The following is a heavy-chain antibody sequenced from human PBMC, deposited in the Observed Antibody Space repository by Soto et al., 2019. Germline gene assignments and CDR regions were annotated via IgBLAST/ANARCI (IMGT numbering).Heavy chain of an antibody. CDR2: IIPIFGTA. D-gene: IGHD5-12*01. V-gene: IGHV1-69*01. J-gene: IGHJ6*02. CDR3: ARECGYPTYLHYYYYYGMDV. CDR1: GGTFSSYA. Sequence: QVQLVQSGAEVKKPGSSVKVSCKASGGTFSSYAISWVRQAPGQGLEWMGGIIPIFGTANYAQKFQGRVTITADESTSTAYMELSSLRSEDTAVYYCARECGYPTYLHYYYYYGMDVWGQGTTVTVSS.